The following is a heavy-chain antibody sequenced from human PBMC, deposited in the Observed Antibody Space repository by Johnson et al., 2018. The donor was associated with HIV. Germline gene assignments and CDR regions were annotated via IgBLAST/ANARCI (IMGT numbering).Heavy chain of an antibody. J-gene: IGHJ3*02. CDR2: IWYDGSNK. Sequence: QMQLVESGGGLVQPGRSLTLSCAASGFTFSSYGMHWVRQAPGKGLEWVAVIWYDGSNKYYADSVKGRFTISRDNSKNTLYLQMNSLRAEDTAVYYCAKDLNYGSGPVDIWGQGTMVTVSS. CDR3: AKDLNYGSGPVDI. CDR1: GFTFSSYG. V-gene: IGHV3-33*06. D-gene: IGHD3-10*01.